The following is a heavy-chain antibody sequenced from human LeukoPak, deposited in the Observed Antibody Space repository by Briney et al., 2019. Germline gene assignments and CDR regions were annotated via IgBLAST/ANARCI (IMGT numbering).Heavy chain of an antibody. Sequence: ASVKVSCKVSGYTLTELSMHWVRQAPGKGLEWMGGFDPEDGETIYAQKFQGRVTMTEDTSTDTAYMELSSLRSEDTAVYYCATGVRTIFGVVSSYYYYMDVWGKGTTVTVSS. CDR3: ATGVRTIFGVVSSYYYYMDV. CDR1: GYTLTELS. V-gene: IGHV1-24*01. J-gene: IGHJ6*03. D-gene: IGHD3-3*01. CDR2: FDPEDGET.